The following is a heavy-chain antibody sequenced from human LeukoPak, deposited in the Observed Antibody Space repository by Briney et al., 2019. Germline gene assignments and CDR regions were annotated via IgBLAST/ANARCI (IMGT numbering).Heavy chain of an antibody. D-gene: IGHD6-19*01. V-gene: IGHV3-23*01. CDR2: ITGRGDAT. CDR1: DFSFITYA. J-gene: IGHJ4*02. Sequence: GGSLRLSCAGSDFSFITYAMSWVRQAPGKGLEWVSTITGRGDATYYADSVKGRFTISRDNAKNTLYLQMNSLRAEDTAVYYCAKAKGWLQIFDYWGQGTLVTVSS. CDR3: AKAKGWLQIFDY.